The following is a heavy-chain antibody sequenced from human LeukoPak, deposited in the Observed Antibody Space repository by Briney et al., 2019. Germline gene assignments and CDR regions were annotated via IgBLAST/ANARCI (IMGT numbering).Heavy chain of an antibody. J-gene: IGHJ5*02. CDR3: ARSSTSWPTRPFDP. V-gene: IGHV6-1*01. Sequence: SQTLSLTCAISGDSVSSNSAAWNWIRQSPSRGLEWLGRTYYRSKWYNDYAVSVKSRITINPNTSKNQCSLQLNSVTPEDTAVYYCARSSTSWPTRPFDPWGQGTLVTVSS. CDR2: TYYRSKWYN. CDR1: GDSVSSNSAA. D-gene: IGHD2-2*01.